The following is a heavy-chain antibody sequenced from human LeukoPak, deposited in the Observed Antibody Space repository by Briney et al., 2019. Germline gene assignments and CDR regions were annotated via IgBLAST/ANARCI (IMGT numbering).Heavy chain of an antibody. D-gene: IGHD3-22*01. J-gene: IGHJ2*01. CDR2: IYHTGST. CDR1: GGSISSSNSY. CDR3: ARGLLLRLWYFDL. Sequence: ASETLSLTCTVSGGSISSSNSYWGWIRQPPGKGLEWIGTIYHTGSTYYNPSLKSRVTISVDTSKNQFSLKLSSVTAADTAVYYCARGLLLRLWYFDLWGRGTLVTVSS. V-gene: IGHV4-39*07.